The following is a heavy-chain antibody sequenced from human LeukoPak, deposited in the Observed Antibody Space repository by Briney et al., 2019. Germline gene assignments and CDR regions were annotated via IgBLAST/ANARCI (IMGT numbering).Heavy chain of an antibody. Sequence: SQTVSLTCAISGDSVHSNSAAWNWIRQSPSRGLEGQGRTYYRSKWYNDYAVSVKSRITLNPDTSKNQFSLQLNSVTPEDTAVYYCASARYHYDSSGGAFDIWGQGTMVTVSS. J-gene: IGHJ3*02. CDR2: TYYRSKWYN. V-gene: IGHV6-1*01. CDR1: GDSVHSNSAA. D-gene: IGHD3-22*01. CDR3: ASARYHYDSSGGAFDI.